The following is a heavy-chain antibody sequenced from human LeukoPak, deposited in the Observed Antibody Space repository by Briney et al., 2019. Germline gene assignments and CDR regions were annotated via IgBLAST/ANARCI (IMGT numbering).Heavy chain of an antibody. CDR1: GGSISSYY. V-gene: IGHV4-59*01. CDR3: ARARLYGSYYYYYGMDA. J-gene: IGHJ6*02. D-gene: IGHD2-8*01. Sequence: SETPSLTCTVSGGSISSYYWSWIRQPPGKGLEWIGYIYYSGSTNYNPSLKSRVTISVDTSKNQFSLKLSSVTAADTAVYYCARARLYGSYYYYYGMDAWGQGTTVTVSS. CDR2: IYYSGST.